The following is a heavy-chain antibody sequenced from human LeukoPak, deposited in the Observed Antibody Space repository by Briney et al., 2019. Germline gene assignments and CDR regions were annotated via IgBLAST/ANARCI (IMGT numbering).Heavy chain of an antibody. V-gene: IGHV4-30-2*01. J-gene: IGHJ4*02. CDR3: ARAVGDYGDYVFDY. CDR2: IYHSGST. D-gene: IGHD4-17*01. Sequence: PSETLSLTCTVSGGSISSGGYSWSWIRQPPGKGLEWIGYIYHSGSTYYNPSLKSRVTISVDRSKNQFSLKLSSVTAADTAVYYCARAVGDYGDYVFDYWGQGTLVTVSS. CDR1: GGSISSGGYS.